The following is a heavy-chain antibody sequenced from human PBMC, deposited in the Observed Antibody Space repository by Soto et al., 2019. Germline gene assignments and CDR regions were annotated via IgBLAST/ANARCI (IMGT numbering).Heavy chain of an antibody. CDR2: IIPIFGTA. Sequence: SVKVSCKASGGTFSSYAISWVRQAPGQGLEWMGGIIPIFGTANYAQKFQGRVTIPADESTSTAYMELSGLRSEDTAVYYCGRAGVRYYDSSGVSWFDPWG. CDR1: GGTFSSYA. D-gene: IGHD3-22*01. V-gene: IGHV1-69*13. J-gene: IGHJ5*02. CDR3: GRAGVRYYDSSGVSWFDP.